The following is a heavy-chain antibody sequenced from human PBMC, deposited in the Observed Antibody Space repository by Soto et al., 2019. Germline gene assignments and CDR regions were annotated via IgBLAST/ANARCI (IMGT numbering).Heavy chain of an antibody. CDR3: VRGGAYGDYRLDY. CDR1: GFTFSAYG. J-gene: IGHJ4*02. D-gene: IGHD4-17*01. Sequence: QVQLVESGGGAVQPGRSLRLSCAASGFTFSAYGMHWVRQAPGKGLEWVAVVSNDGRSEHYADSVKGRFTISRDNAKNTLYLQMHSLRAEDTAVYYCVRGGAYGDYRLDYWGQGTPVTVSS. CDR2: VSNDGRSE. V-gene: IGHV3-30*03.